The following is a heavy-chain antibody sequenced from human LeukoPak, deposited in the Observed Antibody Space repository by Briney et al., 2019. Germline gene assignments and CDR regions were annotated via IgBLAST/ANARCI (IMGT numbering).Heavy chain of an antibody. V-gene: IGHV1-2*02. D-gene: IGHD2-15*01. CDR1: GYTFTGYY. CDR3: ARSIVVVVAATLWESGWFDP. CDR2: INPNSGGT. Sequence: ASVKVSYKASGYTFTGYYIHWVRQAPGQGLEWMGWINPNSGGTNYAQKLQGRVTMTTDTSTSTAYMELRSLRSDDTAVYYCARSIVVVVAATLWESGWFDPWGQGTLVTVSS. J-gene: IGHJ5*02.